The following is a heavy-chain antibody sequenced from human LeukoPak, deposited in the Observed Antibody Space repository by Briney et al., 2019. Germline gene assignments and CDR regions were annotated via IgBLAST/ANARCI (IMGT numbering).Heavy chain of an antibody. CDR2: INSDGSST. V-gene: IGHV3-74*01. J-gene: IGHJ4*02. CDR1: GFTFSSYW. Sequence: GGSLRLSCAASGFTFSSYWMHWVRQAPGKGLVWVSRINSDGSSTSYADSVKGRFTISRDNAKNTLYLQMNSLRAEDTAVYYCARGSGWFYFDYWGQGILVTVSS. CDR3: ARGSGWFYFDY. D-gene: IGHD6-19*01.